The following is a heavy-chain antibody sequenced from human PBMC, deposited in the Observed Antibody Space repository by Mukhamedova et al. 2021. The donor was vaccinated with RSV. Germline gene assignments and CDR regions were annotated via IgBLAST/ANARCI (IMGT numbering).Heavy chain of an antibody. Sequence: IRQPPGKALEWLALLYWDDDNRYNPSLKSRLTITKDTSKNQVVLTMTNMDPMATATFFCALNPFGYSYGFWFDPWGQGTLVTVPS. CDR3: ALNPFGYSYGFWFDP. D-gene: IGHD5-18*01. CDR2: LYWDDDN. V-gene: IGHV2-5*02. J-gene: IGHJ5*02.